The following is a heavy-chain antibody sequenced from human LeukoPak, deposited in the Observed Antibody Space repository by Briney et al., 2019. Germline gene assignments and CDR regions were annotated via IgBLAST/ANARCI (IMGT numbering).Heavy chain of an antibody. Sequence: GGSLRLSCAASGFTFSSYEMNWVRQAPGKGLEWFSYISSSGGTIYYADSVKGRFTISRDNAKNSLYLQMSSLRAEDTAVYYCARVARLVSSGWYEDYWGQGVLVTVSS. J-gene: IGHJ4*02. D-gene: IGHD6-19*01. CDR3: ARVARLVSSGWYEDY. CDR1: GFTFSSYE. CDR2: ISSSGGTI. V-gene: IGHV3-48*03.